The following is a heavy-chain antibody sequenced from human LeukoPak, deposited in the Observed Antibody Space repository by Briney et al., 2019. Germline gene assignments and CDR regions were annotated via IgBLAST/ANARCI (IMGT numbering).Heavy chain of an antibody. CDR2: INPNSGGT. V-gene: IGHV1-2*02. Sequence: ASVKVSCKASGYTFTGYYMHWVRQAPGQGLEWMGWINPNSGGTNYAQKFQGRVTMTRDTSISTAYMELSRLRSDDTAVYYCARERAGVPTYYFDYWGQGTLVTVSS. D-gene: IGHD6-19*01. CDR1: GYTFTGYY. CDR3: ARERAGVPTYYFDY. J-gene: IGHJ4*02.